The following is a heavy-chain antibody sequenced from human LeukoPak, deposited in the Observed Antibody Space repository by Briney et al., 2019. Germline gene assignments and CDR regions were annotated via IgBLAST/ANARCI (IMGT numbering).Heavy chain of an antibody. J-gene: IGHJ6*03. CDR1: GGSISSGGYY. Sequence: SETLSLTCTVSGGSISSGGYYWSWIRQHPGKGLEWIGYIYYSGSTYYNPSLKSRVTISVDTSKNQFSLKLSSVTAADTAVYYCARCMLYYYYMNVWGKGPTVTVSS. D-gene: IGHD2-8*01. V-gene: IGHV4-31*03. CDR3: ARCMLYYYYMNV. CDR2: IYYSGST.